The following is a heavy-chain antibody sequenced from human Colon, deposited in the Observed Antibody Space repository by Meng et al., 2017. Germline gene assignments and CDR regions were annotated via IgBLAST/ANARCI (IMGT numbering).Heavy chain of an antibody. V-gene: IGHV4-59*01. CDR2: MYYTGSS. CDR3: ARDRELLGSGWYDY. CDR1: GASIRSYY. J-gene: IGHJ4*02. D-gene: IGHD6-19*01. Sequence: SCTVSGASIRSYYCGWIRQPPGKGLEWIVYMYYTGSSHYNPSLQSRVTISVDTSKNQFFLKLSSVTAAATAIYYCARDRELLGSGWYDYWGRGTLVTVSS.